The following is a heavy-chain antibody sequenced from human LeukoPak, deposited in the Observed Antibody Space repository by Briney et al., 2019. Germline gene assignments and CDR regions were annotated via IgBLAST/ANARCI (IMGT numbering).Heavy chain of an antibody. CDR2: IYYSGST. CDR3: ARESCSGGSCYSVNRLLTLDY. V-gene: IGHV4-39*07. D-gene: IGHD2-15*01. CDR1: GGSISSSNYY. J-gene: IGHJ4*02. Sequence: SETLSLTCTVSGGSISSSNYYWGWIRQPPGKGLEWIGNIYYSGSTYYNPSLKSRVTISVDTSKNQFSLKLSSVTAADTAVYYCARESCSGGSCYSVNRLLTLDYWGQGTLVTVSS.